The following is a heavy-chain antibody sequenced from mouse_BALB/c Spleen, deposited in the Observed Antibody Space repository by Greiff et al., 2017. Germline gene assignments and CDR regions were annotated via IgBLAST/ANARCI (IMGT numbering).Heavy chain of an antibody. CDR1: GFTFNTYA. D-gene: IGHD4-1*01. Sequence: EVHLVESGGGLVQPKGSLKLSCAASGFTFNTYAMNWVRQAPGKGLEWVARIRSKSNNYATYYADSVKDRFTISRDDSQSMLYLQMNNLKTEDTAMYYCVRHSPLGRGAMDYWGQGTAVTVSS. CDR2: IRSKSNNYAT. CDR3: VRHSPLGRGAMDY. V-gene: IGHV10-1*02. J-gene: IGHJ4*01.